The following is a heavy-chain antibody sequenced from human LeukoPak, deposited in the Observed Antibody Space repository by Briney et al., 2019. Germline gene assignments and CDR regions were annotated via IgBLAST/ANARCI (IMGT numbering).Heavy chain of an antibody. CDR2: INPNSGGT. D-gene: IGHD2-2*01. CDR1: GGTFSSYA. Sequence: ASVKVSCKASGGTFSSYAISWVRQAPGQGLEWMGWINPNSGGTNYAQKFQGRVTMTRDTSISTAYVELSRLRSDDTAVYYCARDDYCSSTSCYLGYWGQGTLVTVSS. CDR3: ARDDYCSSTSCYLGY. J-gene: IGHJ4*02. V-gene: IGHV1-2*02.